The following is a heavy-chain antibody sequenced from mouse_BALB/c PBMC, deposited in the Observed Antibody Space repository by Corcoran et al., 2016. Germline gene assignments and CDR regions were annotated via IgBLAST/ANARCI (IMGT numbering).Heavy chain of an antibody. CDR1: GYTFTSYV. CDR2: INPYNDGT. J-gene: IGHJ3*01. V-gene: IGHV1S136*01. CDR3: ARSAVTTATSAWFAY. D-gene: IGHD1-2*01. Sequence: EVQLQQSGHELVKPGASVKMSCKASGYTFTSYVMHWVKQKPGQGLEWIGYINPYNDGTKYNEKFKGKATLTSDKSSSTAYMELSSLTSEDSAVYYCARSAVTTATSAWFAYWGQGTLVTVSA.